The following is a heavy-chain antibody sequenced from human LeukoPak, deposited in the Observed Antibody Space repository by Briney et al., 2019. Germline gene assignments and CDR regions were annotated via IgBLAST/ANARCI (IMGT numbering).Heavy chain of an antibody. CDR2: IYYSGST. Sequence: SETLSLTCTVSGGSISSSSYYWGWIRQPPGKGLEWIGSIYYSGSTYYNPSLKSRVTISVDTSKNQFSLKLSSVTAADTAVYYCARVEQQLGDAFDIWGQGTMVTVSS. J-gene: IGHJ3*02. V-gene: IGHV4-39*07. CDR3: ARVEQQLGDAFDI. D-gene: IGHD6-13*01. CDR1: GGSISSSSYY.